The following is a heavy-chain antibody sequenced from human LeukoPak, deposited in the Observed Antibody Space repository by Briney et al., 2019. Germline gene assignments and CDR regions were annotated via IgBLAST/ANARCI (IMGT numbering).Heavy chain of an antibody. V-gene: IGHV3-23*01. CDR3: AKDRLTVTTWVDP. CDR1: GLTFSSYA. J-gene: IGHJ5*02. CDR2: ISGSGGST. D-gene: IGHD4-17*01. Sequence: GGSLSLSWAASGLTFSSYAMSWFRQAPGKGLEWVSAISGSGGSTYYADSVKGRFTISRDNSKNTLYLQMNSLRAEDTAVYYCAKDRLTVTTWVDPWGQGTLVTVSS.